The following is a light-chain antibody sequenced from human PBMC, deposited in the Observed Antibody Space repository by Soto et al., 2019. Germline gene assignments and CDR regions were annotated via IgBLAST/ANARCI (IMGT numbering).Light chain of an antibody. J-gene: IGLJ1*01. V-gene: IGLV2-11*01. CDR1: SSDVGGYNY. Sequence: QSALTQPRSVSGSPGQSVTISCTGTSSDVGGYNYVSWYQQHPGKAPKLMIYDVTNRPSGVSNRFSGSKSGNTASLTISGLQAEDEADYYCSSFTSSHTYVFGTGTKLTVL. CDR2: DVT. CDR3: SSFTSSHTYV.